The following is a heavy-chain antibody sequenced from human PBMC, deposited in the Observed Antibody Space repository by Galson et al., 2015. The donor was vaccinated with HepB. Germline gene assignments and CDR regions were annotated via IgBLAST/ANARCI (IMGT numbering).Heavy chain of an antibody. CDR1: GFTFSYYS. D-gene: IGHD2-15*01. CDR3: AAGGFDGVARIDY. J-gene: IGHJ4*02. Sequence: SLRLSCAASGFTFSYYSMPWIRQAPGKGLEWISYIGARDVIIYYADSVKGRFPISRDNANNSLYLQMHSLRAEDTAVYYCAAGGFDGVARIDYWGQGTLVTVSS. CDR2: IGARDVII. V-gene: IGHV3-11*01.